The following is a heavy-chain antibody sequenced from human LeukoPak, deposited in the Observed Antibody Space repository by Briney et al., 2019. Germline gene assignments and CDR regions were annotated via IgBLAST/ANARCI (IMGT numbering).Heavy chain of an antibody. CDR3: ARYGWAMVDY. CDR2: INHSGST. Sequence: SETLSLTCAVYGGSFSGYYWSWIRQPPGKGLEWIGEINHSGSTNYNPSLKSRVTISVDTSKNQFSLKLSSVTAADTAVYYCARYGWAMVDYWGQGNLVTVSA. V-gene: IGHV4-34*01. CDR1: GGSFSGYY. J-gene: IGHJ4*02. D-gene: IGHD5-18*01.